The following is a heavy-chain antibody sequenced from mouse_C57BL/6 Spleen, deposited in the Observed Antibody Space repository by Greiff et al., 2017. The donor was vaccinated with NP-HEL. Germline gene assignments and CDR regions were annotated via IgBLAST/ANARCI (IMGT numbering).Heavy chain of an antibody. V-gene: IGHV5-17*01. D-gene: IGHD1-1*01. Sequence: EVKLVESGGGLVKPGGSLKLSCAASGFTFSDYGMHWVRQAPEKGLEWVAYISSGSSTIYYADTVKGRFTISRDNAKNTLFLQMTSLRSEDTAMYYCARAELLRGEGFAYWGQGTLVTVSA. CDR2: ISSGSSTI. CDR3: ARAELLRGEGFAY. J-gene: IGHJ3*01. CDR1: GFTFSDYG.